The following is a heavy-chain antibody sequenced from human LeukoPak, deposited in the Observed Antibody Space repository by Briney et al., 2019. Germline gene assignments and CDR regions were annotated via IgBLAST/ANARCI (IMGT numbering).Heavy chain of an antibody. J-gene: IGHJ4*02. Sequence: PSETLSLTCTVSGGSISSYYWSWIRQPPGEGLEWIGYIYYSGSTNYNPSLKSRVTISVDTSKNQFSLKLSSVTAADTAVYYCARVRRLSKHFDYWGQGTLVTVSS. CDR3: ARVRRLSKHFDY. V-gene: IGHV4-59*01. CDR2: IYYSGST. CDR1: GGSISSYY. D-gene: IGHD3-16*02.